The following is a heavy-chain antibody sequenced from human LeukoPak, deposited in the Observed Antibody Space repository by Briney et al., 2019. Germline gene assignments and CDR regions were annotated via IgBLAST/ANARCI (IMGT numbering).Heavy chain of an antibody. CDR3: ARLGYCSSTSCYGYYYYGMDV. CDR1: GGTFISYA. Sequence: GASVKVSFKASGGTFISYAISWVRQAPGQGLEWMGRIIPMLGIANYAQKFQGRVTITADKSTSTAYMELSSLISEDTAVYYCARLGYCSSTSCYGYYYYGMDVWGQGTTVTVSS. D-gene: IGHD2-2*01. CDR2: IIPMLGIA. J-gene: IGHJ6*02. V-gene: IGHV1-69*04.